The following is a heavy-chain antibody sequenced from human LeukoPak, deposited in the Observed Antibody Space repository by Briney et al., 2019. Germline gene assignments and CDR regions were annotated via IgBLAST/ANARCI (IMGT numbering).Heavy chain of an antibody. CDR3: TSDTYSYESTGLGHWFDP. CDR1: GYTFTGYY. CDR2: INPNSGGT. D-gene: IGHD3-22*01. Sequence: ASVKVSCKASGYTFTGYYMHWLRQAPGQGLEGMGLINPNSGGTDYAQKFEGRVTMTRDTSISTAYMELSSLRFDATAVYYCTSDTYSYESTGLGHWFDPWGQGTLVTVSS. J-gene: IGHJ5*02. V-gene: IGHV1-2*02.